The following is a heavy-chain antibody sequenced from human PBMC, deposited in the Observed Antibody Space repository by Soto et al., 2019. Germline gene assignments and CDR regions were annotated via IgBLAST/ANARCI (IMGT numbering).Heavy chain of an antibody. CDR3: AKRRGAGGHFDY. CDR1: GFTFSSDA. V-gene: IGHV3-23*01. Sequence: DVQLLESGGGLVQPEGSLRLSCAASGFTFSSDAMGWFRQGPGKGMEWGAVVSIGGSTHYADSVRGRFTISRDNSKNTLSLQMNSLTAEDTAVYFCAKRRGAGGHFDYWGKGALVTVSS. CDR2: VSIGGST. D-gene: IGHD2-15*01. J-gene: IGHJ4*02.